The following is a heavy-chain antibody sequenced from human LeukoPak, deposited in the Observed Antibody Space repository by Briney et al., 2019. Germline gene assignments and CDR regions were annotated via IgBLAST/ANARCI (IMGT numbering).Heavy chain of an antibody. CDR1: GFTFSTYA. Sequence: PGGSLRLSCGGSGFTFSTYAMSWVRQTPGKGLEWVSTIYDSDGSTYYAASVKGRFTNSRDNSKNTMYLKLSSLRAEDTAVYYCVVPRGSAYLNWFDPWGQGALVTVSS. V-gene: IGHV3-23*01. D-gene: IGHD3-3*01. CDR2: IYDSDGST. CDR3: VVPRGSAYLNWFDP. J-gene: IGHJ5*02.